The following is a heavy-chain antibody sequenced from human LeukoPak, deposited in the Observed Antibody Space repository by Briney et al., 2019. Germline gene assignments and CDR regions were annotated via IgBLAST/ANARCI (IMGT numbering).Heavy chain of an antibody. D-gene: IGHD2-15*01. CDR2: INQDGSKE. Sequence: GGSLRLSCTASGFIFSNYWMTWVRQAPGKGLEWVAQINQDGSKEYYIDSVKARFSISRDNARNSLSPQMNSLTVEDTAVYYCATSHDSAGNGWGQGTLVTVSS. V-gene: IGHV3-7*01. J-gene: IGHJ4*02. CDR3: ATSHDSAGNG. CDR1: GFIFSNYW.